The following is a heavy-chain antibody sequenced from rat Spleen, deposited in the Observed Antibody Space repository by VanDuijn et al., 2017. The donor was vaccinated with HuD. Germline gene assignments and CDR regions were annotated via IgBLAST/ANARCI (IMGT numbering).Heavy chain of an antibody. CDR3: ARQDTSGYSNWFGY. Sequence: EVQLVESDGGLVQPGRSLKLSCAASGFTFSDYVMAWVRQAPTKGLEWVTSIPNAGGSPYYRDSVKGRFVVSKDNAKSTLYLQMDSLRSEDTATYYCARQDTSGYSNWFGYWGRGSLVTVSS. CDR2: IPNAGGSP. V-gene: IGHV5-29*01. CDR1: GFTFSDYV. J-gene: IGHJ3*01. D-gene: IGHD4-3*01.